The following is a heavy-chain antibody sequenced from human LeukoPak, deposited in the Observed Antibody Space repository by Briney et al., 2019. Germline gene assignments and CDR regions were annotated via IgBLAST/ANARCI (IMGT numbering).Heavy chain of an antibody. V-gene: IGHV4-4*02. D-gene: IGHD4/OR15-4a*01. CDR1: GGSISSNNW. J-gene: IGHJ5*02. CDR2: IYHSGSP. CDR3: ARVRDWFDP. Sequence: SETLSLTCAVSGGSISSNNWWGWVRQPPGKGLEWIGEIYHSGSPNYNPSLKSRVTISADKSRNHFSLNLSSVTAADTAVYYCARVRDWFDPWGQGTLVTVSS.